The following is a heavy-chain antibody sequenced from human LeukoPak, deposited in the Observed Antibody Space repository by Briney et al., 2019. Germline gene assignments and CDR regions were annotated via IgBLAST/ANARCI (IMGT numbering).Heavy chain of an antibody. J-gene: IGHJ6*03. Sequence: PSETLSLTCAVYGGFFSGYYWSWNRQPPGKGLEWIGEINHSGTTNFNPSLKSRVTISVDTSKNQFSLKLSSVTATDTAVYYCTRGRHDFWSGYYTRPRYYYYYMDVWGKGTTVTVSS. V-gene: IGHV4-34*01. D-gene: IGHD3-3*01. CDR1: GGFFSGYY. CDR2: INHSGTT. CDR3: TRGRHDFWSGYYTRPRYYYYYMDV.